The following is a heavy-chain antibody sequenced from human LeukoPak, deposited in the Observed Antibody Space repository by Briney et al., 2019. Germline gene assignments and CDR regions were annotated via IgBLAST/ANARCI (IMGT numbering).Heavy chain of an antibody. CDR3: GRDPKLGIRGYTYGYIDF. J-gene: IGHJ4*02. V-gene: IGHV7-4-1*02. Sequence: ASVKVSCKASGYTFTCYYMHWVRQAPGQGGEGMGWINTNTGNPTYAQGFFTGRYVFSLDTSVNTAYLQITGLKADDTAVYYCGRDPKLGIRGYTYGYIDFWGQGTLVTVAS. CDR2: INTNTGNP. D-gene: IGHD5-18*01. CDR1: GYTFTCYY.